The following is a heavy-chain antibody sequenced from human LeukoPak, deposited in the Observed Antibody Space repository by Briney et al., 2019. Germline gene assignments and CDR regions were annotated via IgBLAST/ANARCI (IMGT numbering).Heavy chain of an antibody. CDR2: ISGSGGST. CDR1: GFTFSSYA. CDR3: ARWVVVAATLPYYYYYGMDV. J-gene: IGHJ6*04. V-gene: IGHV3-23*01. Sequence: GGSLRLSCAASGFTFSSYAMSWVRQAPGKGLEWVSAISGSGGSTYYADSVKGRFTISRDNSKNTLYPQMNSLRAEDTAVYYCARWVVVAATLPYYYYYGMDVWGKGTTVTVSS. D-gene: IGHD2-15*01.